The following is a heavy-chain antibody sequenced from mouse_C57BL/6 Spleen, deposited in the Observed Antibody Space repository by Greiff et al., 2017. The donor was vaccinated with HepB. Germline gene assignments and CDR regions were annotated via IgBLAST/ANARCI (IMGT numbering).Heavy chain of an antibody. V-gene: IGHV1-55*01. CDR3: ARAYYSNHYAMDY. CDR1: GYTFTSYW. D-gene: IGHD2-5*01. Sequence: QVQLKQPGAELVKPGASVKMSCKASGYTFTSYWITWVKQRPGQGLEWIGDIYPGSGSTNYNEKFKSKATLTVDTSSSTAYMQLSSLTSEDSAVYYCARAYYSNHYAMDYWGQGTSVTVSS. J-gene: IGHJ4*01. CDR2: IYPGSGST.